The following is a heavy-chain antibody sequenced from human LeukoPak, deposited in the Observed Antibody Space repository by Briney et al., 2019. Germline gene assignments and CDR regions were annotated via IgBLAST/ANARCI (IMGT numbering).Heavy chain of an antibody. CDR3: AREFGSGTFD. Sequence: SQTLSLTCVISGDSVVSNSTACNWIRQSPSRGLEWLGRTYYRSKWYNDYALSVKSRITINPDTSKNQFSLQLNSVTPEDTAVYFCAREFGSGTFDWGQGTLVTVSS. V-gene: IGHV6-1*01. CDR2: TYYRSKWYN. CDR1: GDSVVSNSTA. J-gene: IGHJ4*02. D-gene: IGHD2-2*01.